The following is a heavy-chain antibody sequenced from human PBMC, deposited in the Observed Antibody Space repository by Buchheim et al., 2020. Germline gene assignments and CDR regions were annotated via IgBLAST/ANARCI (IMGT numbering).Heavy chain of an antibody. D-gene: IGHD3-10*01. J-gene: IGHJ6*02. CDR1: GFTFSSYA. CDR2: ISGSGGST. Sequence: EVQLLESGGGLVQPGGSLRLSCAASGFTFSSYAMIWVRQAPGKGLEWVSAISGSGGSTYYADSVKGRFIISRDNSKNTLYLQMNSLRAEYTAVYYCAKDLHYTMVRGVDGMDVWGQGTT. CDR3: AKDLHYTMVRGVDGMDV. V-gene: IGHV3-23*01.